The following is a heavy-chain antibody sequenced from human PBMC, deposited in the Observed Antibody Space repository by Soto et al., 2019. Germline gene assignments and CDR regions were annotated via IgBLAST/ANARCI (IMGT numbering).Heavy chain of an antibody. V-gene: IGHV3-53*01. CDR1: GLSVSSNY. D-gene: IGHD3-10*01. J-gene: IGHJ4*02. CDR2: IYSDGST. Sequence: EVQLVDSGGGLIQPGGSLRLSCAVSGLSVSSNYMSWVRQAPGKGLEWVSLIYSDGSTHYADSVKGRFTISRDNSKNTVYLQMNSLSAEDAALYYCARVIPTLVRGVIRGFDYWGQGTLVTVSS. CDR3: ARVIPTLVRGVIRGFDY.